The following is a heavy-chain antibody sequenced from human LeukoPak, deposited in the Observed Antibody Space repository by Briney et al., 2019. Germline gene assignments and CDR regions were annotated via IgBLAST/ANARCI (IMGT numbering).Heavy chain of an antibody. J-gene: IGHJ4*02. CDR1: GYTFTSYA. Sequence: ASVKVSCKASGYTFTSYAMHWVRQAPGQRLEWMGWINAGNGNTKYSQKFQGRVTITRDTSASTAYMELSSLRSEDTAVYYCAKGDSSGCWALLIDYWGQGTLVTVSS. CDR2: INAGNGNT. CDR3: AKGDSSGCWALLIDY. D-gene: IGHD3-22*01. V-gene: IGHV1-3*01.